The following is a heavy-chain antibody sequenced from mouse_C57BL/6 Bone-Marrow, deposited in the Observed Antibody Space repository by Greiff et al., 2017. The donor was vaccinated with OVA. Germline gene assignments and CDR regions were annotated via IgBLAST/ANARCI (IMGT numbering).Heavy chain of an antibody. CDR3: ASRRDYYDYDKGYYFDY. CDR1: GYSFTGYY. CDR2: INPSTGGT. J-gene: IGHJ2*01. V-gene: IGHV1-42*01. D-gene: IGHD2-4*01. Sequence: VQLKESGPELVKPGASVKISCKASGYSFTGYYMNWVKQSPEKSLEWIGEINPSTGGTTYNQKFKAKATLTVDKSSSTAYMQLKSLTSEDSAVYYGASRRDYYDYDKGYYFDYWGQGTTLTVSS.